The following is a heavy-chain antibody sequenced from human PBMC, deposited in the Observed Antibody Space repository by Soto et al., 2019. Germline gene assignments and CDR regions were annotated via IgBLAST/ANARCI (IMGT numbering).Heavy chain of an antibody. CDR2: ISYSGGSR. V-gene: IGHV3-23*01. Sequence: EVKLLESGGGQVQPGGSLRLSCTASGFAFDRFAMNWVRQAPGKGLQWVSSISYSGGSRYYADSVKGRFTVSRDNSKKTLFLQINNLRAEDTAVYYCAKATDTEYYDIDYWDQGTLVTVAS. CDR1: GFAFDRFA. D-gene: IGHD3-9*01. J-gene: IGHJ4*02. CDR3: AKATDTEYYDIDY.